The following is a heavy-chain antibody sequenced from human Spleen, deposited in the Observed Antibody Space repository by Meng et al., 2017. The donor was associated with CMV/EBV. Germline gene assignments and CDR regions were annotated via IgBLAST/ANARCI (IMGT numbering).Heavy chain of an antibody. CDR3: ARGGQQQLVLGLNWFDP. CDR2: IIPLLGTA. V-gene: IGHV1-69*08. Sequence: TFTSYTINWVQQAPGQGLEWMGRIIPLLGTADYAQKFQGRVTITADKSTTTAYMELTSLGSEDTAVCYCARGGQQQLVLGLNWFDPWGQGTLVTVSS. D-gene: IGHD6-13*01. J-gene: IGHJ5*02. CDR1: TFTSYT.